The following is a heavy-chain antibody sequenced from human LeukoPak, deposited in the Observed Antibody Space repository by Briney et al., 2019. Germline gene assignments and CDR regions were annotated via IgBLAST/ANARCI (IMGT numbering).Heavy chain of an antibody. D-gene: IGHD3-16*01. CDR2: ISSDGVSS. CDR3: VKRGMRSLYYYDY. CDR1: GFTFSNYP. V-gene: IGHV3-64D*09. J-gene: IGHJ4*02. Sequence: GGSLRPSCSASGFTFSNYPIHWVRQAPGKGLEYVSSISSDGVSSYYADSVRGRFTISRDNSKSTLYLEMSSLRAEDTAMYYCVKRGMRSLYYYDYWGQGTLVTVSS.